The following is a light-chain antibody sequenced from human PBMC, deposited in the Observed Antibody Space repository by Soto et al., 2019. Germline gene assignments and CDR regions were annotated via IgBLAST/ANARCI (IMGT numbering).Light chain of an antibody. V-gene: IGLV1-40*01. CDR3: QSYDGGISGWV. Sequence: QSVLTQPPSVSGAPGQSITISCTGSSFNIGASYDVHWYQQFPGTAPKLLISGNNNRPSGVPDRFSTSKSGTSASLAITGLRAEDEADYYCQSYDGGISGWVFGGGTKVTVL. J-gene: IGLJ3*02. CDR1: SFNIGASYD. CDR2: GNN.